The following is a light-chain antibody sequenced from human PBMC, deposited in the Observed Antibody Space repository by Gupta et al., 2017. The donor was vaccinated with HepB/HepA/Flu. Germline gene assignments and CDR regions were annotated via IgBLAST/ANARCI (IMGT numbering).Light chain of an antibody. Sequence: ENVLTQYPRSLPSSPGERATISCRASQSVSSSYLAWYQQKPGQAPRLLIYGASSRATGIPDRFSGSGSGTDFTLTISRMEPEDFAVYYCQQYGSSPKSFGQGTKLEIK. V-gene: IGKV3-20*01. J-gene: IGKJ2*03. CDR2: GAS. CDR3: QQYGSSPKS. CDR1: QSVSSSY.